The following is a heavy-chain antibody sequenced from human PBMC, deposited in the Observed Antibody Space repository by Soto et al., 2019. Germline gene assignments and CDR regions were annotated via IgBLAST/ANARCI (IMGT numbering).Heavy chain of an antibody. CDR1: GFSLTTRGGG. V-gene: IGHV2-5*01. D-gene: IGHD3-16*01. Sequence: QITLKESGPTLVQPTQTLTLTCTFSGFSLTTRGGGVVWIRQPPGKALEWLALIYGNDDKRYSPSLKNRLTITKDTFKSQVVHTRLNIDPVDTASYYSARRHSWGMDGLGVWGQGTTVTVSS. CDR3: ARRHSWGMDGLGV. CDR2: IYGNDDK. J-gene: IGHJ6*02.